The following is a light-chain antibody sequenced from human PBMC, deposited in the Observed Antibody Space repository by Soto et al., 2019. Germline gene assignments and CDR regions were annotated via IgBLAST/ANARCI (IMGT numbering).Light chain of an antibody. CDR2: GAS. CDR1: QSLSSSY. V-gene: IGKV3-20*01. CDR3: QQYGNSRT. J-gene: IGKJ1*01. Sequence: EIALTQSPGTLSFSPGERATLSCRASQSLSSSYLAWYQQKPGQAPRLLIYGASSRATGIPDWFSGSGSETDFTLTISRLEHDDFALYYCQQYGNSRTFGQGTKVEIK.